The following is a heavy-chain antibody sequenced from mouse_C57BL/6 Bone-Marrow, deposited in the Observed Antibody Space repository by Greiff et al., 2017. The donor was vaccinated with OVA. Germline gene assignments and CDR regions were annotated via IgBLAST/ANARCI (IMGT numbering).Heavy chain of an antibody. CDR3: AIFITTVDGFAY. J-gene: IGHJ3*01. D-gene: IGHD1-1*01. CDR1: GYTFTSYW. Sequence: QVQLQQSGAELVKPGASVKMSCKASGYTFTSYWITWVKQRPGQGLEWIGDIYPGSGSTNYNEKFKSKATLTVDTSSSTAYMQLSSLTSEDSAVYYCAIFITTVDGFAYWGQGTLVTVSA. V-gene: IGHV1-55*01. CDR2: IYPGSGST.